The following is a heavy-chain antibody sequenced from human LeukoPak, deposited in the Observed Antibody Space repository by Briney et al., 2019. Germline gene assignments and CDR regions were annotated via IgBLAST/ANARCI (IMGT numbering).Heavy chain of an antibody. CDR1: GFSFGSYP. Sequence: PGGSLRLSCAASGFSFGSYPMGWVRQAPGKGLEWVSGISAGGDDTYHADPLKGRFTISRDNSKNTLYLQMNSLRAEDTAEYYCAKPGRRDVGYYDSSGYYYFHWGQGTLVTVSS. V-gene: IGHV3-23*01. D-gene: IGHD3-22*01. CDR2: ISAGGDDT. J-gene: IGHJ4*02. CDR3: AKPGRRDVGYYDSSGYYYFH.